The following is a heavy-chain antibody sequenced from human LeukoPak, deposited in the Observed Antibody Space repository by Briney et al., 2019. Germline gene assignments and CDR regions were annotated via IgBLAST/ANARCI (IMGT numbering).Heavy chain of an antibody. V-gene: IGHV3-48*01. CDR3: ERDVDSSGWYMGGAFDI. Sequence: GGSLRLSCAASGFTFSSYSMNWVRQAPGKGLEWVSYFSSSSSTIYYADSVKGRLTISRDNAKNSLYLQMNSLRAADTAVYYCERDVDSSGWYMGGAFDIWGQGTMVTVSS. CDR1: GFTFSSYS. CDR2: FSSSSSTI. J-gene: IGHJ3*02. D-gene: IGHD6-19*01.